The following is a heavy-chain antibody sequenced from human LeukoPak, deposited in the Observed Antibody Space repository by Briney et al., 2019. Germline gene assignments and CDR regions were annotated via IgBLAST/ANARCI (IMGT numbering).Heavy chain of an antibody. CDR1: GFTFSSYG. D-gene: IGHD2-15*01. CDR3: AKDGEEAVAAATPRYYYYYMDV. Sequence: PGGSLRLSCAASGFTFSSYGMHWVRQAPGKGLEWVAVIWYDGSNKYYADSVKGRFTISRDNPKNTLYLQMNSLRAEDTAVYYCAKDGEEAVAAATPRYYYYYMDVWGKGTTVTVSS. V-gene: IGHV3-33*06. CDR2: IWYDGSNK. J-gene: IGHJ6*03.